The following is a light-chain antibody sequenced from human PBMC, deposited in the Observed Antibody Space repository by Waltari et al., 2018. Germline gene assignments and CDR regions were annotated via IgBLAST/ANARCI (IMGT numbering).Light chain of an antibody. Sequence: EIVMTQSPATLSVSPGESATLFCRASQRVNNNLAWYQQKPGQAPSPLIYDVSTRATGVPARFSGSGSGTEFTLTISSLQSEDFAVYYCQHFINWPLYTFGQGTKLEIK. CDR3: QHFINWPLYT. CDR2: DVS. CDR1: QRVNNN. J-gene: IGKJ2*01. V-gene: IGKV3-15*01.